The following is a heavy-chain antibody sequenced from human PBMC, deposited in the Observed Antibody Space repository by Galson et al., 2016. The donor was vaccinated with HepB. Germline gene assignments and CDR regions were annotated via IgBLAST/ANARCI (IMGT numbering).Heavy chain of an antibody. V-gene: IGHV3-30*09. CDR1: GFTFSNYA. D-gene: IGHD3-16*02. CDR2: ISYDGSNK. Sequence: SLRLSCAASGFTFSNYAMHWVRQAPGKGLEWVAVISYDGSNKYYADSVKGRFAISRDNSKKTLYLQMNSLRAEDTAIYYCARDLPYYDYIWGSYRYEFSFDYWGQGTLVTVSS. CDR3: ARDLPYYDYIWGSYRYEFSFDY. J-gene: IGHJ4*02.